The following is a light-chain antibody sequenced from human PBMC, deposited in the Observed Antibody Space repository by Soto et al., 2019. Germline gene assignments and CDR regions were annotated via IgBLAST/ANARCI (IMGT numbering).Light chain of an antibody. J-gene: IGKJ2*01. CDR2: DTS. V-gene: IGKV3-11*01. Sequence: EIVLTQSPATLSLSPGERATLSCRASQSISIYLVWYQQKPGQAPRLLIYDTSNRATDIPARFSGSGSGTDFTLTITSLEPEDFAVYYCQQRSNWPHTFGQGTKLEIK. CDR3: QQRSNWPHT. CDR1: QSISIY.